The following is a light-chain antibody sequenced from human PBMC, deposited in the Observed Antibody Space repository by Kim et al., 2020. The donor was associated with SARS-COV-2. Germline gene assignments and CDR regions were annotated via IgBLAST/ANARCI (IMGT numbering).Light chain of an antibody. Sequence: ASVGDRVIITCLSSQDIRNDLGWYQQNPGRAPKRLIYGASRLQSGVPARFSGSGPGTEFTLTISSLQPEDFATYFCLQHNTYPRTFGQGTRLDIK. CDR2: GAS. CDR1: QDIRND. J-gene: IGKJ5*01. CDR3: LQHNTYPRT. V-gene: IGKV1-17*01.